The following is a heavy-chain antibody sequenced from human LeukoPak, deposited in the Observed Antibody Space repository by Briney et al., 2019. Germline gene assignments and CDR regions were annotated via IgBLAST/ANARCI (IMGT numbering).Heavy chain of an antibody. D-gene: IGHD3-3*01. V-gene: IGHV1-18*01. CDR3: AREVTIFGVAPYFDY. Sequence: ASVKVSCKASGYTFTSYGITWVRQAPGQGLEWMGWITAYNSNTNYAQKFQGRVTMTTDTSTNTAYMELRSLRSDDTAVYYCAREVTIFGVAPYFDYWGQGTLVTVSS. CDR2: ITAYNSNT. J-gene: IGHJ4*02. CDR1: GYTFTSYG.